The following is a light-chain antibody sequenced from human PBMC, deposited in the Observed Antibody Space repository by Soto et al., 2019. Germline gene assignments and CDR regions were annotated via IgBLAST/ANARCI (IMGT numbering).Light chain of an antibody. CDR1: SSDVGGYNY. CDR2: EVS. CDR3: RSYTSSSTSLV. J-gene: IGLJ1*01. V-gene: IGLV2-14*01. Sequence: QSVLTQPASVSGSPGQSITISCTGTSSDVGGYNYVSWYQQHPGKAPKLMIYEVSNRPSGVSNRFSGSKSGHTASLTISGLQAEDEADYYCRSYTSSSTSLVFGPGTKLTVL.